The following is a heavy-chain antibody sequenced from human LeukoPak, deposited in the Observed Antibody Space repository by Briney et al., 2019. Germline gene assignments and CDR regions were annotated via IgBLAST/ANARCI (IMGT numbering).Heavy chain of an antibody. CDR3: ARGSTSPLPNYYYGMDV. Sequence: PSETLSLTCAVYGGSFSGYYWSWIRQPPGKGLEWIGEINHSGSTNYNPSLKSRATISVDTSKNQFSLELSSVTAADTAVYYCARGSTSPLPNYYYGMDVWGQGTTVTVSS. J-gene: IGHJ6*02. D-gene: IGHD2-2*01. V-gene: IGHV4-34*01. CDR2: INHSGST. CDR1: GGSFSGYY.